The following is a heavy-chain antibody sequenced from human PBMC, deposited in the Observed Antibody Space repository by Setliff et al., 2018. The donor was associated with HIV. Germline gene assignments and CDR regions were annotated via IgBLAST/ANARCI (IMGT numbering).Heavy chain of an antibody. V-gene: IGHV3-7*01. CDR2: IKEDGSEK. CDR3: ARVADGYNSYFDY. Sequence: GGSLRLSCVASGLTFNRYWMSWVRQVPGKGLEWVANIKEDGSEKYYVDSVKGRFTMSRDNAKNSLFLQMHSLRAEDTAVYYCARVADGYNSYFDYWGQGTVVTVSS. D-gene: IGHD5-18*01. CDR1: GLTFNRYW. J-gene: IGHJ4*02.